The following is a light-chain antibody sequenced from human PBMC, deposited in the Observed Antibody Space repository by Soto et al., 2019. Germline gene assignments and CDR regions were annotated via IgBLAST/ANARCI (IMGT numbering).Light chain of an antibody. CDR2: GGS. Sequence: ELVLKQSPATLSFSPGERATLSRRASQSVSSNHLAWYQQKPGQAPRPLIYGGSSRATGIPVRFSGSGSETDFTLTITRLEPEDFAVYYCQQYSSSRTFGQGTKVDNK. CDR1: QSVSSNH. V-gene: IGKV3-20*01. CDR3: QQYSSSRT. J-gene: IGKJ1*01.